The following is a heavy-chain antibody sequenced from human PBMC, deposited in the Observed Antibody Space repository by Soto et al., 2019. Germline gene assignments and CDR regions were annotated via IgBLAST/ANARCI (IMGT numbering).Heavy chain of an antibody. J-gene: IGHJ4*01. CDR3: GGLHAQLLLEGEYFDS. V-gene: IGHV3-64*01. CDR1: GFTFSSYA. D-gene: IGHD2-15*01. CDR2: ISSNGGST. Sequence: EVQLVESGGGLVQPGGSLRLSCAASGFTFSSYAMHWVRQAPGKGLEYVSAISSNGGSTYYANSVKVRFTISRDNSKSALYLQMGSLRAEDMAVYYCGGLHAQLLLEGEYFDSWGNVNLVTVS.